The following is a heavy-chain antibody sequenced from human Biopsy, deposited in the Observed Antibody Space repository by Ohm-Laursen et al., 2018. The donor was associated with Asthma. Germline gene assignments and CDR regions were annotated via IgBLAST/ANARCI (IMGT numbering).Heavy chain of an antibody. Sequence: ASVKVSCKTSGYTFNSAGITWVRQAPGQGLEWMGWISVYNGNTNVAQKLQDRVTMITDTSTSTAYMELRSLRSDDTAVYLCARAVDYSHYYGIDVWGQGTTVTVS. CDR3: ARAVDYSHYYGIDV. D-gene: IGHD3-10*01. V-gene: IGHV1-18*01. CDR1: GYTFNSAG. J-gene: IGHJ6*02. CDR2: ISVYNGNT.